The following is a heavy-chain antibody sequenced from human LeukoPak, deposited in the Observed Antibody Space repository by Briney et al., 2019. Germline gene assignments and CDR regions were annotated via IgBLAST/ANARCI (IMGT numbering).Heavy chain of an antibody. V-gene: IGHV1-69*02. J-gene: IGHJ4*02. CDR1: GGTFSSYT. Sequence: SVKVSCKASGGTFSSYTISWVRQAPGQGLEWMGRLIPILGIANYAQKFQGRVTITADKSTSTAYMELSSLRSEDTAVYYCASISGSYSVGYFDYWGQGTLVTVSS. CDR3: ASISGSYSVGYFDY. CDR2: LIPILGIA. D-gene: IGHD1-26*01.